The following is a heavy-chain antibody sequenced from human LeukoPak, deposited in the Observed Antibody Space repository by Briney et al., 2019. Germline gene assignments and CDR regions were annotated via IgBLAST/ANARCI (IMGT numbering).Heavy chain of an antibody. J-gene: IGHJ4*02. Sequence: ASVKLSCKASGYTCTDYYMHWVRQAPGQGLEWMGWINPNSGGTNFAHKFQGRVAMTRDTSISTAYMELGSLRADDTAVYYCARARWQLVPYFDSWGQGTLVTVSS. V-gene: IGHV1-2*07. D-gene: IGHD6-6*01. CDR2: INPNSGGT. CDR3: ARARWQLVPYFDS. CDR1: GYTCTDYY.